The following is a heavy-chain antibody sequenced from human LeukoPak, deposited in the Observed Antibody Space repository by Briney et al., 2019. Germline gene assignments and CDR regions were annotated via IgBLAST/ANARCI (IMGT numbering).Heavy chain of an antibody. Sequence: ASVTVSCKASGYTFTSYGISWVRQAPGQGLEWMGWMSAYNGNTNYGQKFQGRVTMTTDTSTSTAYMEMRSLRSDDTAVYYCARDSHLGYCSSTSCYPTHFDYWGQGTLVTVSS. V-gene: IGHV1-18*01. CDR3: ARDSHLGYCSSTSCYPTHFDY. D-gene: IGHD2-2*01. CDR1: GYTFTSYG. CDR2: MSAYNGNT. J-gene: IGHJ4*02.